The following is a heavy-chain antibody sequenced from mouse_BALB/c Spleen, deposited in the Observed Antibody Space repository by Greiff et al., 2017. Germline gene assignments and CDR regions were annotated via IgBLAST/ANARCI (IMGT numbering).Heavy chain of an antibody. CDR1: GFNIKDTY. J-gene: IGHJ3*01. CDR3: ASSDYYGSSLFAY. V-gene: IGHV14-3*02. Sequence: VQLQQSGAELVKPGASVKLSCTASGFNIKDTYMHWVKQRPEQGLEWIGRIDPANGNTKYDPKFQGKATITADTSSNTAYLQLSSLTSEDTAVYYCASSDYYGSSLFAYWGQGTLVTVSA. D-gene: IGHD1-1*01. CDR2: IDPANGNT.